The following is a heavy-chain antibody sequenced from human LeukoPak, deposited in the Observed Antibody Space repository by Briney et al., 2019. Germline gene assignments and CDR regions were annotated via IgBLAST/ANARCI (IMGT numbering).Heavy chain of an antibody. D-gene: IGHD4-11*01. Sequence: SETLSLTCTVSGGSISSSSYYWGWIRQPPGKGLEWIGSIYYSGSTYYNPSLKSRVTISVDTSKNQFSLKLSSVTAADTAVYYCARGGDYTILDYWGQGTLVTVSS. CDR2: IYYSGST. CDR1: GGSISSSSYY. CDR3: ARGGDYTILDY. V-gene: IGHV4-39*07. J-gene: IGHJ4*02.